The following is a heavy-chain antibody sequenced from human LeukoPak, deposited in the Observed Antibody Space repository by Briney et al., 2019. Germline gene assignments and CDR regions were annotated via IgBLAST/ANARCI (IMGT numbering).Heavy chain of an antibody. J-gene: IGHJ3*02. CDR2: IRYDGSNK. D-gene: IGHD3-10*01. CDR3: AKGVRITMVRGAFDI. Sequence: GGSLRLSCAASGFTFSSYGMHWVRQAPGKGLEWVAFIRYDGSNKHYADSVKGRFTISRDNAKNSLYLQMNSLRAEDTALYYCAKGVRITMVRGAFDIWGQGTMVTVSS. V-gene: IGHV3-30*02. CDR1: GFTFSSYG.